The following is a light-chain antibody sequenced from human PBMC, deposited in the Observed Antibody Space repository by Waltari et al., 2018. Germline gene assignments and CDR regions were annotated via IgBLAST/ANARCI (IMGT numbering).Light chain of an antibody. CDR1: RSNIGAGYD. J-gene: IGLJ3*02. V-gene: IGLV1-40*01. Sequence: QSVLTQPPSVSGAPGHSVTISCTGSRSNIGAGYDVHWYQQLPGAAPKLLLYAFVNRPSGVPDRFYGSKSGTSASLAINGLQAEDEAIYYCQSYDSSLNAVFGGGTKVTVL. CDR3: QSYDSSLNAV. CDR2: AFV.